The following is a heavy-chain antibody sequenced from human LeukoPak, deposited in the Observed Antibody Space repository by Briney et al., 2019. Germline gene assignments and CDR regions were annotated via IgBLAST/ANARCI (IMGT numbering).Heavy chain of an antibody. D-gene: IGHD4-17*01. V-gene: IGHV4-30-2*02. J-gene: IGHJ4*02. CDR2: IYHSGST. Sequence: ASQTLSLTCAVSGGSISSGGYSWSWIRQPPGKGLEWIGYIYHSGSTYYNPSLKSRVTISVDTSKNQFSLKLSSVTAADTAVYYCARGGYGDYVDYWGQGTLVTVSS. CDR3: ARGGYGDYVDY. CDR1: GGSISSGGYS.